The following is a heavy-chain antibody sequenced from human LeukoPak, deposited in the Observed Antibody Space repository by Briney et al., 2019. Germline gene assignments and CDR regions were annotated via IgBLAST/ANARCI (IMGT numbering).Heavy chain of an antibody. CDR2: IYYSGST. J-gene: IGHJ6*02. CDR3: AREEARGYSYGRSPYGMDV. CDR1: GGSFSGYY. D-gene: IGHD5-18*01. V-gene: IGHV4-30-4*08. Sequence: SETLSLTCAVYGGSFSGYYWTWIRQPPGKGLEWIGYIYYSGSTYYNPSLKSRVTISVDTSKNQFSLNLSSVTAADTAVYYCAREEARGYSYGRSPYGMDVWGQGTTVTVSS.